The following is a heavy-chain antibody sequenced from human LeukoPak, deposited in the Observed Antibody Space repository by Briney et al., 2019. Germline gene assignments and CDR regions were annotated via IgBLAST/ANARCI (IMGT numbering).Heavy chain of an antibody. CDR2: IIPIFGTA. V-gene: IGHV1-69*13. J-gene: IGHJ6*03. CDR1: GGTFNSYT. D-gene: IGHD3-10*01. CDR3: AGGARFGELLDYYYSMDV. Sequence: ASVKVSCKASGGTFNSYTFTWVRQAPGQGLEWMGGIIPIFGTAKYAQKFQGRVTITADESTSTAYMELSSLRSEDTAMYYCAGGARFGELLDYYYSMDVWGKGTTVTISS.